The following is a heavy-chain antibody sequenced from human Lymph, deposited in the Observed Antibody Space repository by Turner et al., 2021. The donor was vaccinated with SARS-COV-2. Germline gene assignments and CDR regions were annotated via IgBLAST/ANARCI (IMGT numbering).Heavy chain of an antibody. D-gene: IGHD4-17*01. J-gene: IGHJ4*02. V-gene: IGHV3-53*01. Sequence: EVHLVASGGCLIQPGGSLILSCAASGFTVSSNYMSWVRQAPGKGLEWVSLMYSGGSTLYADSVKGRFTISRDNTKNTLYLQMNSLRADDTAVYYCARVLPYGDYFDFWGQGTLVTVSS. CDR2: MYSGGST. CDR3: ARVLPYGDYFDF. CDR1: GFTVSSNY.